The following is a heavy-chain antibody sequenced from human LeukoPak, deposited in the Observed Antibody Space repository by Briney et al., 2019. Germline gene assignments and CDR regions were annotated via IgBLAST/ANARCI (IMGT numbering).Heavy chain of an antibody. Sequence: SETLSLTCTVSGGSISSSSYYWGWIRQPAGKGLEWIGRIYTSGSTNYNPSLKSRVTMSVDTSKNQFSLKLSSVTAADTAVYYCARVKATMRWGYYYYYMDVWGKGTTVTISS. D-gene: IGHD5-24*01. CDR2: IYTSGST. CDR3: ARVKATMRWGYYYYYMDV. V-gene: IGHV4-61*02. J-gene: IGHJ6*03. CDR1: GGSISSSSYY.